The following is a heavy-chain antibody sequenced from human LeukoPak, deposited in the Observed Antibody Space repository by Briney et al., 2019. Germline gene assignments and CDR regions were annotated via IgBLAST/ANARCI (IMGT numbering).Heavy chain of an antibody. CDR2: INSDGSST. CDR1: GFTFSSYW. V-gene: IGHV3-74*01. J-gene: IGHJ4*02. CDR3: ERENYYDGGGLY. Sequence: GGSLRLSCAASGFTFSSYWMHWVRQAPGKGLVWVSRINSDGSSTSYADSVKGRFTISRDNAKNTLYLQMNSLRAEDTAVYYCERENYYDGGGLYWGRGPLAPVPS. D-gene: IGHD3-22*01.